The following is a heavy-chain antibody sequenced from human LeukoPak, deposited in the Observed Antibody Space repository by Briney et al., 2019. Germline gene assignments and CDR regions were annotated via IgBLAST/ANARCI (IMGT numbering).Heavy chain of an antibody. D-gene: IGHD5-24*01. CDR3: ARLRTDGYNYDGSDI. J-gene: IGHJ3*02. Sequence: GESLKISCKGSGYSFTNYWIAWVRQMPGKGLEWMGIIYPGDSDTRYSPSFQGQVTISADRSISTAYLQWRSLKASDTAIYYCARLRTDGYNYDGSDIWGQGTKVTVSS. V-gene: IGHV5-51*01. CDR2: IYPGDSDT. CDR1: GYSFTNYW.